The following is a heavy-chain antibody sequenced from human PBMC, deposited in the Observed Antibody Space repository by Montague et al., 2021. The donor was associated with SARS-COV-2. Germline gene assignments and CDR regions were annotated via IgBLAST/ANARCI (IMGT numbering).Heavy chain of an antibody. CDR2: IYYSGST. Sequence: TLSLTCTVSGGSISSGGYYWSWIRQHSGKGLEWIGYIYYSGSTYYNPSLKSRVTISVDTSKNQFSLKLSSVTAADTAVYYCARDTRIVGATTRLDYWGQGTLVTVSS. D-gene: IGHD1-26*01. V-gene: IGHV4-31*03. J-gene: IGHJ4*02. CDR3: ARDTRIVGATTRLDY. CDR1: GGSISSGGYY.